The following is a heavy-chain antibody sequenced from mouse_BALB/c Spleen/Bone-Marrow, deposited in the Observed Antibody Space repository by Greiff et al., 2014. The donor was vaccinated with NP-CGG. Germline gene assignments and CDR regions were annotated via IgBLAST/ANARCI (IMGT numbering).Heavy chain of an antibody. CDR1: GFTFSSFG. CDR2: ISSGSSTI. J-gene: IGHJ3*01. CDR3: ASRAY. V-gene: IGHV5-17*02. Sequence: EVKLMESGGGLVQPGGSRKLSCAASGFTFSSFGMHWVRQAPEKGLEWVAYISSGSSTIYYADTVKGRFTISRDNPKNTLFLQMTSLRSEDTAMYYCASRAYWGQGTLVTVPA.